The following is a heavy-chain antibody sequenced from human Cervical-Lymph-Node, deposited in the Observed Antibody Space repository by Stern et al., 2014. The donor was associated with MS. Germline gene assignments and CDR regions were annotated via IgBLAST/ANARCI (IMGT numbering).Heavy chain of an antibody. V-gene: IGHV3-11*06. D-gene: IGHD2-15*01. CDR2: LRDDSHST. CDR3: VRGHIAVVVTADGLDV. Sequence: VHLVESGGGLVQPGGSLRLSCAASGFIFSAYYMTWLRLAPGKGLEWVSYLRDDSHSTDYTDSVKGRYTISRDNAKNSLYLQMNSLRVDDTAVYYCVRGHIAVVVTADGLDVWGQGTTVTVSS. J-gene: IGHJ6*02. CDR1: GFIFSAYY.